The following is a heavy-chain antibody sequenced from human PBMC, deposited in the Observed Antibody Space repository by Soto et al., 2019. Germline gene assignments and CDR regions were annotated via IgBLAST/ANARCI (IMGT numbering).Heavy chain of an antibody. Sequence: QVQLQESGPGLVKPSETLSLSCTVSGDSVSSYYWSWIRQLPGRGLEWIGYIYISGNTNYNPSLKSRVTISRDTSKNQFSLNLKSVTAAETAVYYCARGVLRYYHYGMDVWGQGTTVTVSS. CDR1: GDSVSSYY. CDR2: IYISGNT. J-gene: IGHJ6*02. V-gene: IGHV4-59*02. CDR3: ARGVLRYYHYGMDV.